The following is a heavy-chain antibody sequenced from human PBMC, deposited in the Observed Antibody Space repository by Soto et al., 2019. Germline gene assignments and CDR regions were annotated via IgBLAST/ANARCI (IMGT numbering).Heavy chain of an antibody. CDR1: GFTFRSFG. J-gene: IGHJ4*02. CDR3: SKARLFGSAWYVGDFDS. V-gene: IGHV3-30*18. CDR2: ISYDGVNI. D-gene: IGHD6-19*01. Sequence: QVQLVESGGGVVQPGRSLRLSCAASGFTFRSFGMHWVRQAPGKGLEWVASISYDGVNIYYADSVKGRFTISRDNSKGPLHLQINRMAAEDTAVYFFSKARLFGSAWYVGDFDSLGLGTLVTVSS.